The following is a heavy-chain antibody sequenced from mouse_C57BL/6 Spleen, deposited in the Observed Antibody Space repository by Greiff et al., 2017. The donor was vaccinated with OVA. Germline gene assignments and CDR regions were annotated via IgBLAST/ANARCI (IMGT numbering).Heavy chain of an antibody. D-gene: IGHD4-1*01. CDR1: GYTFTSYW. Sequence: VQLQQPGAELVKPGASVKLSCKASGYTFTSYWMQWVKQRPGQGLEWIGEIDPSDSYTNYNQKFKGKATLTVDTSSSTAYMQLSSLTSEDSAVYYCARKLGGGPFDYWGQGTTLTVSS. J-gene: IGHJ2*01. CDR3: ARKLGGGPFDY. CDR2: IDPSDSYT. V-gene: IGHV1-50*01.